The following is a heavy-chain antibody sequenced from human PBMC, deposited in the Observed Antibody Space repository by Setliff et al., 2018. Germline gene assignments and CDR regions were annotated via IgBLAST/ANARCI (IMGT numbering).Heavy chain of an antibody. D-gene: IGHD6-19*01. CDR2: ISSTSTYI. CDR3: ARAPFSSGWYGGWEYYFDY. Sequence: GGSLRLSCVASRFTFSSYYMNWVLQAPGKGLEWVSSISSTSTYIYYADSVKGRFTISRDNARNSLYLQMNSLRAEDTAVYYCARAPFSSGWYGGWEYYFDYWGQGTQVTVSS. V-gene: IGHV3-21*01. CDR1: RFTFSSYY. J-gene: IGHJ4*02.